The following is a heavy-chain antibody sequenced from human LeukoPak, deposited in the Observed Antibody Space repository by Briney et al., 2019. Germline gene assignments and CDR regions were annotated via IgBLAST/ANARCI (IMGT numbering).Heavy chain of an antibody. V-gene: IGHV3-11*01. J-gene: IGHJ4*01. CDR3: ARDNFDSSGCIDH. D-gene: IGHD3-22*01. Sequence: GGSLRLSCAASGFTLSDYYMIWIRQAPGKGLEWVSYISRSGSTVHYVDSVKGRFTIFRDNAKNSLFLQINSLRAEETAVYYCARDNFDSSGCIDHWGHGTLVTVSS. CDR2: ISRSGSTV. CDR1: GFTLSDYY.